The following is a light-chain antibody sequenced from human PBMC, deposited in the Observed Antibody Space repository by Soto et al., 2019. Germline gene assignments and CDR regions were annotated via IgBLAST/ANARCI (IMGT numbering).Light chain of an antibody. J-gene: IGKJ2*01. V-gene: IGKV1-39*01. CDR1: QNINSH. CDR3: QQSHITTLFT. CDR2: AAS. Sequence: DIQMTQSPSSLSASIGDRVTITCRASQNINSHLNWYQKKPGKAPKVVIYAASRLQSGVPSRFSGSGSGTEFTLTISTLEPEDFATYYCQQSHITTLFTFGKGTKLEIK.